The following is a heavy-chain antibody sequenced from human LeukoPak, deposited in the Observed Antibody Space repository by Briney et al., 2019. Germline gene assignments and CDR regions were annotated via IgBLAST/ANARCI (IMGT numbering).Heavy chain of an antibody. J-gene: IGHJ3*02. CDR3: ARPSETGYYRGAFDI. D-gene: IGHD3-9*01. V-gene: IGHV5-51*01. CDR2: IYPGDSDT. Sequence: GGSLQISCKGSGSRFTSYWIGWVRQLPGKGLEWMGIIYPGDSDTRYSPSSQGQVTISADKSISTAYLQWSSLKASDTAMYYCARPSETGYYRGAFDIWGQGTMVTVSS. CDR1: GSRFTSYW.